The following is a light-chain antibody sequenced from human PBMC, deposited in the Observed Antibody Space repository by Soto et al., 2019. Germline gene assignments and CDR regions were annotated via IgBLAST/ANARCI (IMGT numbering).Light chain of an antibody. CDR1: QGLSNY. Sequence: DIQMTQSPSSLSASVGDRVTITCRASQGLSNYLAGFQKNPGKGPKSLIYAASSLQSGIPSKFSGSGCGTDFTLTISSLQPEDFATNFCEQYNSYPLSYGKGTRLEIK. V-gene: IGKV1-16*02. CDR3: EQYNSYPLS. J-gene: IGKJ5*01. CDR2: AAS.